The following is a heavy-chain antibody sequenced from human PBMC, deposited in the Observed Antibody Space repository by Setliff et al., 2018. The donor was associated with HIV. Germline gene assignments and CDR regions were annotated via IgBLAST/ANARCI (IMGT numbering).Heavy chain of an antibody. Sequence: SETLSLTCAVYGGSFSDYSWSWIRQPPGKGLEWIGEISYSGSTNYNPSLKSRVTMSVDTSKKQFSLKLTSVTAADTAVYYCAGHFYYSGSGIWAGLDSWGQGTLVTVSS. J-gene: IGHJ4*02. CDR3: AGHFYYSGSGIWAGLDS. CDR1: GGSFSDYS. D-gene: IGHD3-10*01. V-gene: IGHV4-34*01. CDR2: ISYSGST.